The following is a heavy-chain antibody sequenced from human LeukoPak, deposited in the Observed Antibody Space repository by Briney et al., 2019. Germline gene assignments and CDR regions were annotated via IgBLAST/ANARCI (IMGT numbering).Heavy chain of an antibody. Sequence: KPSETLSLTCAVYGGSFSGYYWSWIRQPPGKGLEWIGEINHSGSTNYNPSLKSRVTISVDTYKNQFSLKLSSVTAADTAVYYCARLDITIFEENEFDPWGQGTLVTVSS. V-gene: IGHV4-34*01. J-gene: IGHJ5*02. D-gene: IGHD3-3*01. CDR3: ARLDITIFEENEFDP. CDR1: GGSFSGYY. CDR2: INHSGST.